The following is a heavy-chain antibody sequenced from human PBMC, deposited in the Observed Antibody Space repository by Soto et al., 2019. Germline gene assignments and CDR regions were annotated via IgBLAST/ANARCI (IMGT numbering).Heavy chain of an antibody. CDR3: AKGPYAARPREGYFDY. D-gene: IGHD6-6*01. V-gene: IGHV3-23*01. J-gene: IGHJ4*02. Sequence: GGSLRLSCAASGFTFSSYAMSWVRQAPGKGLEWVSAISGSGGSTYYADSVKGRFTISRDNSKNTLYLQMNSLRAEDTAVYYCAKGPYAARPREGYFDYWGQGTLVTVSS. CDR1: GFTFSSYA. CDR2: ISGSGGST.